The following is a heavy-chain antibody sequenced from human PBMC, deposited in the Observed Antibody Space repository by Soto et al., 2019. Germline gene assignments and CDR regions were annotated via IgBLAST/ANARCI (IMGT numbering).Heavy chain of an antibody. CDR1: GFTFSRYA. V-gene: IGHV3-64*01. CDR2: ISSNGGST. CDR3: ARGGATMVRGVLIRYYYMDV. J-gene: IGHJ6*03. Sequence: EVQLVGSGGGLVQPGGSLRLSCAASGFTFSRYAMHWVRQAPGKGLEYVSAISSNGGSTYYANSVKGRFTISRDNSKNTLYLQMGTLRGEDMAVYYCARGGATMVRGVLIRYYYMDVWGKGTTVTVSS. D-gene: IGHD3-10*01.